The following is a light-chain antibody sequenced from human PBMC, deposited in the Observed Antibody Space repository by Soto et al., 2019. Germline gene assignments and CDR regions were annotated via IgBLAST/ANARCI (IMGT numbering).Light chain of an antibody. CDR3: QQYDNLVT. CDR2: DAS. CDR1: QDISNY. J-gene: IGKJ4*01. Sequence: DIQMTQSPSSLSASVGDRVTITCQASQDISNYLNWYQQKPGKAPKLLIYDASNLETGVTSRFSGSGSGTDFTFTISSLQPEDIATYYCQQYDNLVTFGGGTNVEIK. V-gene: IGKV1-33*01.